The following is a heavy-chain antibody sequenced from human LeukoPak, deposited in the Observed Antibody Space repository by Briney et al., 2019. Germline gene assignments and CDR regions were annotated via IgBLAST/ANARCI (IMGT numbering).Heavy chain of an antibody. Sequence: GGSLRLSCAAPGFTFSSYWMNWVRQAPGKGLEWVANIKQDGSEKYYVDSVKGRFTISRDNAKNSLYLQMNSLRVDDTAVYYCARALQWLATDAFDIWGQGTMVTVSS. CDR1: GFTFSSYW. CDR2: IKQDGSEK. CDR3: ARALQWLATDAFDI. D-gene: IGHD6-19*01. J-gene: IGHJ3*02. V-gene: IGHV3-7*01.